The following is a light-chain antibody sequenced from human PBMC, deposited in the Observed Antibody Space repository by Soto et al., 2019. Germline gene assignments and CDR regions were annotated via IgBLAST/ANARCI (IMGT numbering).Light chain of an antibody. CDR1: SSDVGGYNY. Sequence: QSVLTQPASVSGSLGQSITISCTGTSSDVGGYNYVSWYQQHPGKAPKVIIYEVSNRPSGVSNRFFGSKSGNTASLTISGLQPEDEADYYCSSYTSISTYVFGTGTKATVL. V-gene: IGLV2-14*01. CDR3: SSYTSISTYV. J-gene: IGLJ1*01. CDR2: EVS.